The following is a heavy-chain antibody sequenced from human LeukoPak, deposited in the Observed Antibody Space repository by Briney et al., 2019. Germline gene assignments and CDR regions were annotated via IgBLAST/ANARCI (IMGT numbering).Heavy chain of an antibody. CDR2: IYASGST. Sequence: SETLSLTCTVSGGSISNYYWSWVRQPAGKGLEWIGRIYASGSTNYHPSLQSRVTMSIDTSKNQFSLKLNSVTAADTAVYYCARATREAEEAYYFDYWGQGTLVAVSS. CDR3: ARATREAEEAYYFDY. J-gene: IGHJ4*02. V-gene: IGHV4-4*07. CDR1: GGSISNYY. D-gene: IGHD5-12*01.